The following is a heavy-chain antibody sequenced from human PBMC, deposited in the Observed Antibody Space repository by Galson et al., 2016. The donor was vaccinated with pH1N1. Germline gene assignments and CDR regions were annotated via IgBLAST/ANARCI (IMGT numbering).Heavy chain of an antibody. V-gene: IGHV3-7*01. D-gene: IGHD3-16*02. Sequence: SLRLSCAASGFTFSDYWMNWVRQAPGKGLEWVANIKEDGSETYYVDSVRGRFTISRDNAKNSLYLQMNSLRDEDTALYYCARAIGSRSAYWGQGTLVTVSS. J-gene: IGHJ4*02. CDR3: ARAIGSRSAY. CDR1: GFTFSDYW. CDR2: IKEDGSET.